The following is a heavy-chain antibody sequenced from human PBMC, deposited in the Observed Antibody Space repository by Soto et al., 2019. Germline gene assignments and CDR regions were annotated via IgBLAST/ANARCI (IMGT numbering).Heavy chain of an antibody. Sequence: QVQLQQWGAGLLKPSETLSLTCAVYGGSFSGYYWSWIRQPPGKGLEWIGEINHSGSTNYNPSLKSRVTISVDTSKTQFSLELSSVNAADTAVYYCARGFSRGYSYGPRYNWFDPWGQGTLVTVSS. D-gene: IGHD5-18*01. CDR2: INHSGST. CDR1: GGSFSGYY. CDR3: ARGFSRGYSYGPRYNWFDP. J-gene: IGHJ5*02. V-gene: IGHV4-34*01.